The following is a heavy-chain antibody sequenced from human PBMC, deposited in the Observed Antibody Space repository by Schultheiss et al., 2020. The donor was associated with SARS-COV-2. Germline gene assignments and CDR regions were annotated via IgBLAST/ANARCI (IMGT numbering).Heavy chain of an antibody. V-gene: IGHV4-61*01. Sequence: SQTLSLTCTVSGGSVSSGSYYWSWIRQPPGKGLEWIGYIYYSGSTNYNPSLKSRVTISVDTSKNQFSLKLSSVTAADTAVYYCARDASQYCSGGSCYAKNWYFDLWGRGTLVTVSS. D-gene: IGHD2-15*01. CDR2: IYYSGST. CDR1: GGSVSSGSYY. CDR3: ARDASQYCSGGSCYAKNWYFDL. J-gene: IGHJ2*01.